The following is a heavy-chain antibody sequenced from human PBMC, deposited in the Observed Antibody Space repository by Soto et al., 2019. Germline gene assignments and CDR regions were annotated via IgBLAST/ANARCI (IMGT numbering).Heavy chain of an antibody. D-gene: IGHD2-2*01. CDR1: GFTFSNYG. CDR3: AKDGGPVYCNSPGCSAKHFDY. Sequence: QVQLVESGGGVVQPGRSLRLSCAASGFTFSNYGMHWVRQAPGKGLEWVAIISYDGDNEYYADSVRGRFTISRDNYKNSLYLETSRLRQEDTAVYYCAKDGGPVYCNSPGCSAKHFDYWGQGTLVTVSS. V-gene: IGHV3-30*18. J-gene: IGHJ4*02. CDR2: ISYDGDNE.